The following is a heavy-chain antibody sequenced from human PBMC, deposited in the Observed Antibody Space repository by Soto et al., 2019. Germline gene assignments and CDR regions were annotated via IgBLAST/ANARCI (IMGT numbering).Heavy chain of an antibody. V-gene: IGHV1-69*06. J-gene: IGHJ5*02. Sequence: QVQLVQSGAEVKKPGSSVKVSCKASGGTFSSYAISWVRQAPGQGLEWMGGVIPIFGTANYAQNFEGRDTITADKSPSTAYMELSRLRSEDTSVDYCARSVVVAATPINWFDPWGQGTLVTVSS. CDR2: VIPIFGTA. D-gene: IGHD2-15*01. CDR3: ARSVVVAATPINWFDP. CDR1: GGTFSSYA.